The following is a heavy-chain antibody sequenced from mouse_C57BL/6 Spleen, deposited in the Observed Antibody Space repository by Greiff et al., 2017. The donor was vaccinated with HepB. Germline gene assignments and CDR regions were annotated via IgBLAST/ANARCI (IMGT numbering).Heavy chain of an antibody. V-gene: IGHV5-16*01. CDR2: INYDGSST. J-gene: IGHJ2*01. Sequence: EVNVVESEGGLVQPGSSMKLSCTASGFTFSDYYMAWVRQVPEKGLEWVANINYDGSSTYYLDSLKSRFIISRDNAKNILYLQMSSLKSEDTATYYCARATLGRYYFDYWGQGTTLTVSS. D-gene: IGHD4-1*01. CDR3: ARATLGRYYFDY. CDR1: GFTFSDYY.